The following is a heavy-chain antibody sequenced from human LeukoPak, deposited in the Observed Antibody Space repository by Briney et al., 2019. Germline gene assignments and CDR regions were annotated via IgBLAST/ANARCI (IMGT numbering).Heavy chain of an antibody. CDR1: GFSFSSYG. CDR3: VKGQGAAYYYYMDV. D-gene: IGHD1-26*01. V-gene: IGHV3-30*02. J-gene: IGHJ6*03. CDR2: IRYDGSNK. Sequence: GGSLRLSCVASGFSFSSYGMHWVRQAPGKGLEWVAFIRYDGSNKNYPDSVKGRFTISRDDSKNTLNLQMNSLRAEDTAVYYCVKGQGAAYYYYMDVWGQGTTVIVSS.